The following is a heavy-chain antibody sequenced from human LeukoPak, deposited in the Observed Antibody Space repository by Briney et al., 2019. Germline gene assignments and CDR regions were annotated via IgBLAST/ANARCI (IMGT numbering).Heavy chain of an antibody. Sequence: SETLSLTCTASGGSISSSSYYWGWIRQPPGKGLEWIGYIFYSGGTYYNPSLKSRVTISVDTSKNQFSLKLSSVTAADTAVYYCARHRPYSSGWYFRGWFDPWGQGTLVTVSS. D-gene: IGHD6-19*01. CDR1: GGSISSSSYY. CDR2: IFYSGGT. J-gene: IGHJ5*02. CDR3: ARHRPYSSGWYFRGWFDP. V-gene: IGHV4-39*01.